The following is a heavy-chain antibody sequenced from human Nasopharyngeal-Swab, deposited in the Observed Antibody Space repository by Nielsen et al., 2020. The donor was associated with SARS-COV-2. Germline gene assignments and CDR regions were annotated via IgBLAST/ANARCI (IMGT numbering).Heavy chain of an antibody. J-gene: IGHJ4*02. D-gene: IGHD3-22*01. CDR2: ISYDGSNK. Sequence: WIRQPPGKGLEWVAVISYDGSNKYYADSVKGRFTISRDNPKNTLYLQMNSLRAEDTAVYYCARDLSYYDSSGYPGDYWGQGTLVTVSS. CDR3: ARDLSYYDSSGYPGDY. V-gene: IGHV3-30-3*01.